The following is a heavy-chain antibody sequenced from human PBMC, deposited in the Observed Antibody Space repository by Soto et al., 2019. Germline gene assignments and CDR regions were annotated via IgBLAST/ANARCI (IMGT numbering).Heavy chain of an antibody. D-gene: IGHD2-15*01. CDR2: ISYDGSNK. J-gene: IGHJ6*02. CDR1: GFIFSSYG. V-gene: IGHV3-30*18. CDR3: AKDGYCSGGSCYWGYYYYGMDV. Sequence: ESGGGVVQPGRSLRLSCAASGFIFSSYGMHWVRQAPGKGLEWVAVISYDGSNKYYADSVKGRFTISRDNSKNTLYLQMNSLRAEDTAVYYCAKDGYCSGGSCYWGYYYYGMDVWGQGTTVTVSS.